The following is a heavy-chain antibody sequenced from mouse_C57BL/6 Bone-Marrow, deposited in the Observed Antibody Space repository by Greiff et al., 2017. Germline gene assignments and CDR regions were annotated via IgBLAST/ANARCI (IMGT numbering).Heavy chain of an antibody. CDR1: GYAFSSYW. D-gene: IGHD1-1*01. Sequence: QVHVKQSGAELVKPGASVKISCKASGYAFSSYWMNWVKQRPGKGLEWIGQIYPGDGDTNYNGKFKGKATLTADKSSSTAYMQLSSLTSEDSAVYFWARRHYYGSSYGYWYFDVWGTGTTVTVSS. CDR3: ARRHYYGSSYGYWYFDV. J-gene: IGHJ1*03. CDR2: IYPGDGDT. V-gene: IGHV1-80*01.